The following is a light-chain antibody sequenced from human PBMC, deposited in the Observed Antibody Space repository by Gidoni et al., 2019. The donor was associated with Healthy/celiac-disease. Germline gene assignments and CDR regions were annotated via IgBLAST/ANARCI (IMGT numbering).Light chain of an antibody. CDR3: QQRSNWPPWT. CDR1: QSVSSY. CDR2: AAS. V-gene: IGKV3-11*01. Sequence: EIVLTQCPATLSLSPGERATLSCRASQSVSSYLAWSQQKPGQAPRLLISAASNRATGIPARFSGSGSGTDFTLTLSSLEPEDFAVYYCQQRSNWPPWTFGQGTKVEIK. J-gene: IGKJ1*01.